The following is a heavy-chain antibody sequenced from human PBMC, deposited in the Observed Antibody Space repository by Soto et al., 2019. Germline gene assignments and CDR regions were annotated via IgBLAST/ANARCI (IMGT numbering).Heavy chain of an antibody. CDR1: GGSFSGYY. CDR3: ARGRTEFDY. CDR2: INHSGST. V-gene: IGHV4-34*01. Sequence: PSETLSLTCAVYGGSFSGYYWSWIRQPPGKGLEWIGEINHSGSTNYNPSLKSRVTISVDTSKNQFSLKLSSVTAADTAVYYCARGRTEFDYWGQGTRVTVAS. J-gene: IGHJ4*02.